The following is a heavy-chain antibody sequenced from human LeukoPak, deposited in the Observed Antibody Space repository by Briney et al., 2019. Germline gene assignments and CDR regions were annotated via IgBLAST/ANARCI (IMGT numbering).Heavy chain of an antibody. CDR1: GFSLSSSGVA. Sequence: SGPTLVNPTQTLTLTCTFSGFSLSSSGVAVGWIRQPPGKALEWLALIYWNDDKRYSPSLKSKFTITKDTSKNQVVLTVTNMDPEDTGTYYCARRLDWFDPWGQGTLVIVPS. J-gene: IGHJ5*02. D-gene: IGHD3-16*01. CDR3: ARRLDWFDP. CDR2: IYWNDDK. V-gene: IGHV2-5*04.